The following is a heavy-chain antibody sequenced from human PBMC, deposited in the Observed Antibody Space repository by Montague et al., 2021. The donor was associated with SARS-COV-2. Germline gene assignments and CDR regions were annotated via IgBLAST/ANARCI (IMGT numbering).Heavy chain of an antibody. V-gene: IGHV3-48*03. J-gene: IGHJ4*02. Sequence: SLRLSCAASGFTFSSYEMTWVRQAPGKGLEWVSYISSSGSTIYYADSVKGRFTISRDNAKNSLYLQMNSLRAEDTAVYYCAAGLIAAAGYWGQGTLVTVSS. CDR2: ISSSGSTI. CDR3: AAGLIAAAGY. D-gene: IGHD6-13*01. CDR1: GFTFSSYE.